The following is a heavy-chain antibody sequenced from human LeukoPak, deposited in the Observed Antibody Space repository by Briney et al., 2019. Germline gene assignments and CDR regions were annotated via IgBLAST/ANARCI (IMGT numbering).Heavy chain of an antibody. V-gene: IGHV3-23*01. Sequence: PGGSLRLSCVASGLTFGNYGMNWVRQAPGKGLEWVSSIGGGGYTTYYADSVRGRFTISRDNSKNSMYLQMSSLRAEDTAIYYCAEVESSYCRIWGQGTPVTVSS. CDR1: GLTFGNYG. CDR2: IGGGGYTT. D-gene: IGHD3-10*01. J-gene: IGHJ4*02. CDR3: AEVESSYCRI.